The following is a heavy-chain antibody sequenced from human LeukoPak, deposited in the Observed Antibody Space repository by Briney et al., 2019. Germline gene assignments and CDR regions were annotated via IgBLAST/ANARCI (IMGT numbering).Heavy chain of an antibody. CDR3: ASLRVAMVRGVPYFDY. D-gene: IGHD3-10*01. CDR1: GGSISSSSYY. CDR2: IYYSGST. Sequence: NPSETLSLTCTVSGGSISSSSYYWGWIRQPPGKGLEWIGSIYYSGSTYYNPSLKSRVTISVDTSKNQFSLKLSSVTAADTAVYFCASLRVAMVRGVPYFDYWGQGALVTVSS. J-gene: IGHJ4*02. V-gene: IGHV4-39*01.